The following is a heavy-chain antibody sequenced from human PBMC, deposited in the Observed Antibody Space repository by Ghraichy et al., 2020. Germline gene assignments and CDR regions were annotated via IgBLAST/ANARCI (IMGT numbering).Heavy chain of an antibody. CDR3: AREIYDFWSGYSGGYGMDV. D-gene: IGHD3-3*01. J-gene: IGHJ6*02. CDR2: INPNSGGT. Sequence: ASVKVSCKASGYTFTGYYMHWVRQAPGQGLEWMGWINPNSGGTNYAQKFQGWVTMTRDTSISTAYMELSRLRSDDTAVYYCAREIYDFWSGYSGGYGMDVWGQGTTVTVSS. V-gene: IGHV1-2*04. CDR1: GYTFTGYY.